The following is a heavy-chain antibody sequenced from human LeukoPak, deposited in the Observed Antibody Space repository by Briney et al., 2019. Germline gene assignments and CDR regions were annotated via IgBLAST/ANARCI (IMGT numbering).Heavy chain of an antibody. V-gene: IGHV4-34*01. Sequence: SETLSLTCAVYGGSFSGYYWSWIRQPPGKGLEWIGEINHSGSTNYNPSLKSRVTISVDTSKNQFSLKLSSVTAADTAVYYCAKANIAVAGTNAFDIWGQGTMVTVSS. CDR2: INHSGST. CDR1: GGSFSGYY. D-gene: IGHD6-19*01. CDR3: AKANIAVAGTNAFDI. J-gene: IGHJ3*02.